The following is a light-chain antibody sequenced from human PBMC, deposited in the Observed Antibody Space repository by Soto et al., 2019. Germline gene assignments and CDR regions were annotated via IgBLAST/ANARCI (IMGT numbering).Light chain of an antibody. J-gene: IGKJ3*01. Sequence: DIQMTQSPSSLSASVGDRVTITCRASQSISSYLNWYQQKPGKAPKLLIYAASSLQSGVPSRFSGSGSGTDFTTTISSLQPEDFATYYCQQSYSTPLTFGPGTKVDIK. V-gene: IGKV1-39*01. CDR2: AAS. CDR1: QSISSY. CDR3: QQSYSTPLT.